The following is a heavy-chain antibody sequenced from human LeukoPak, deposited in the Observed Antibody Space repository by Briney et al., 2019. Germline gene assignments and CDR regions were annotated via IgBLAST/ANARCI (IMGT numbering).Heavy chain of an antibody. J-gene: IGHJ4*02. CDR2: INPNNGGT. CDR3: ARDGGPTMVRGVITPFDY. CDR1: GYTFTGYY. V-gene: IGHV1-2*02. Sequence: ASVKVSCKASGYTFTGYYIHWVRQAPGQGLEWMGWINPNNGGTNYAQKFQGRVTMTRDTSISTACMELSRLTSDDTAVYYCARDGGPTMVRGVITPFDYWGQGTLVTVSS. D-gene: IGHD3-10*01.